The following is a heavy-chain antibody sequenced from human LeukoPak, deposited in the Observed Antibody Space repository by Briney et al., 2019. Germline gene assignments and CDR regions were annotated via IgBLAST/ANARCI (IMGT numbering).Heavy chain of an antibody. CDR1: GGSFSGFY. V-gene: IGHV4-34*01. J-gene: IGHJ5*02. D-gene: IGHD6-13*01. CDR2: INRSGST. Sequence: SETLSLTCTVYGGSFSGFYWTWIRQPPRKGLEWIGEINRSGSTNYNPSLKSRVTISVDTSKNQFSLRLSSVTAADTAVYYCARQHGSSWYNPKWFDPWGQGTLVTVSS. CDR3: ARQHGSSWYNPKWFDP.